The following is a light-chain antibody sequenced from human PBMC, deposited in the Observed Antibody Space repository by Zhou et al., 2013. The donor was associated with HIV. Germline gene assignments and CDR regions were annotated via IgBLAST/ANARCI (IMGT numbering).Light chain of an antibody. Sequence: DIQMTQSPSTLSASVGDRVTITCRASQSVSNWLAWYQQKPGKAPKLLIYEASSLESGVPSRFSGSGSGTEFTLTISSLQPEDVATYYCQKYNSDPLTFGGGTKVEIK. V-gene: IGKV1-5*03. CDR3: QKYNSDPLT. CDR1: QSVSNW. CDR2: EAS. J-gene: IGKJ4*01.